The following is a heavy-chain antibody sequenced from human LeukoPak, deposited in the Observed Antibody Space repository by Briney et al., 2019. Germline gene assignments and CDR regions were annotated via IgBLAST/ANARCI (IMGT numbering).Heavy chain of an antibody. CDR1: GGSISSSSYC. V-gene: IGHV4-39*01. J-gene: IGHJ4*02. Sequence: SETLSLTCTVSGGSISSSSYCWGWIRQPPGKGLEWIGSIYYSRSTYYNPSLKSRVTISVDTSKNQFSLKLSSVTAADTAVYYCARRSPGYDFWSGYYKPYYFDYWGQGTLVTVSS. D-gene: IGHD3-3*01. CDR2: IYYSRST. CDR3: ARRSPGYDFWSGYYKPYYFDY.